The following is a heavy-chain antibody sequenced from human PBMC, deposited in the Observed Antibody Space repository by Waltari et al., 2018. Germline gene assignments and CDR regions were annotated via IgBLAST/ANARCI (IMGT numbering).Heavy chain of an antibody. V-gene: IGHV4-39*01. CDR3: VGAKPGLTYFDYFNY. Sequence: QLQLQESGPGLVKPSETLSLNCTVSGDSLSNSFSYWGWIRQPPGKGLEWIGSMHYSGRTAYSSSLKGRLTMSVDTSKKQFSLKLSSVSAADTAVYYCVGAKPGLTYFDYFNYWGQGTRVTVSS. J-gene: IGHJ4*02. CDR2: MHYSGRT. CDR1: GDSLSNSFSY. D-gene: IGHD3-16*01.